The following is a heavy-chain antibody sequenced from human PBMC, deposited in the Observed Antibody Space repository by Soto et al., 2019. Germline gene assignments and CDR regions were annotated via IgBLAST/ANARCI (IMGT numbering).Heavy chain of an antibody. CDR3: ARGGGVGVAGSAAFDM. V-gene: IGHV1-2*02. CDR2: INPATGAA. Sequence: QLHLVQSGAVVKKPGASVTVSCSASGYPVTAYYMHWVRQAPGRGLEWMGGINPATGAAKYTQTFQGRGTLTRDTSTSTVFMELSGLPSEETAVFYCARGGGVGVAGSAAFDMWGQGTLVTVSS. J-gene: IGHJ3*02. D-gene: IGHD3-3*01. CDR1: GYPVTAYY.